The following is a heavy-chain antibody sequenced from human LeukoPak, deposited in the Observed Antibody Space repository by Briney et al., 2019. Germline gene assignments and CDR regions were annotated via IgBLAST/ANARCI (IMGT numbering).Heavy chain of an antibody. CDR1: GFTFTKYA. CDR3: VKDPNGDYVGGFDM. CDR2: ISASGGSV. J-gene: IGHJ3*02. Sequence: GGSLRLSCAGAGFTFTKYAMSWVRQAPGKGPEWVSGISASGGSVYYADSVKGRFTISRDDSKNTLYLQMNGLRVEDTAVYYCVKDPNGDYVGGFDMRGPGTMVTVSS. D-gene: IGHD4-17*01. V-gene: IGHV3-23*01.